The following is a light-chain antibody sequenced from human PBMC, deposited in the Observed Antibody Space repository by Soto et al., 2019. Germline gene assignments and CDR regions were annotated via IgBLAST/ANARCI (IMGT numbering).Light chain of an antibody. V-gene: IGKV1-27*01. Sequence: IQMTQSPSPLSASVGERVTLTCRASPGISNSLAWYQQKPGKVPKLLMYGASTLPSGVPSRFSGSGSGTDFTLTISILQAEGVATYYCQDDHSAPWTFGQGTKVVIK. CDR2: GAS. CDR3: QDDHSAPWT. J-gene: IGKJ1*01. CDR1: PGISNS.